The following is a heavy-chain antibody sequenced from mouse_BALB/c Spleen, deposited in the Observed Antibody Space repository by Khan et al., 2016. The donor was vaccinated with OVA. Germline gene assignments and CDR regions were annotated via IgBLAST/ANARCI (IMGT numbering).Heavy chain of an antibody. J-gene: IGHJ2*01. V-gene: IGHV1-7*01. CDR1: GYTFTSYW. CDR3: ARDRIDF. Sequence: QVQLKQSGAELAKPGASVKMSCKASGYTFTSYWMHWVKQMPGQGLEWIGYINPTSGYTDYNEKFNDKATLSADKSSSTAYMQLSSLTSEDSAVYYCARDRIDFWGQGTTRSVSS. CDR2: INPTSGYT.